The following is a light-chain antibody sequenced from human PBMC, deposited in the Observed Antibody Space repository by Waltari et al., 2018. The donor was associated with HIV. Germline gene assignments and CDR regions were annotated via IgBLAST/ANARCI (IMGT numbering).Light chain of an antibody. CDR3: LTWDTGIGV. J-gene: IGLJ2*01. CDR2: INSDGSH. CDR1: SGYSNHA. V-gene: IGLV4-69*01. Sequence: QVVLTQSPYASASLGASAKLTCPPSSGYSNHAIAWHQQQSEKGPRYLMKINSDGSHNKGDGIPDRFSGSSSGAERYLTISSLQSEDEADYYCLTWDTGIGVFGGGTKLTVL.